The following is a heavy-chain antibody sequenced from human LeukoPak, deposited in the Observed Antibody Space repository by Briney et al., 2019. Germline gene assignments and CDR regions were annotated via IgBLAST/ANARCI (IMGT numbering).Heavy chain of an antibody. CDR2: ISSSGSTI. V-gene: IGHV3-11*04. Sequence: GGSLRLSCAASGFTFSDYYMSWIRQAPGKGLEWVSYISSSGSTIYYADSVKGRFTISRDNAKNSLYLQMNSLRAEDTAVYYCAREYYYDSSGYYADAFDIWGQGTMVTVSS. CDR1: GFTFSDYY. CDR3: AREYYYDSSGYYADAFDI. J-gene: IGHJ3*02. D-gene: IGHD3-22*01.